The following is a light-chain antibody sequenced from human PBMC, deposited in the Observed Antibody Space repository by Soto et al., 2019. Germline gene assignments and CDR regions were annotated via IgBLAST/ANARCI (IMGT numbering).Light chain of an antibody. CDR1: QSVSSN. Sequence: MVVTLSPATHTVTSGGRPTLFCSGSQSVSSNLAWYRQKPGQAPRLLIYGASTRATGIPARFSGSGSGTEFTLPISSLQSADFAVYYCQQYNSWPPITFGQGTKLEIK. J-gene: IGKJ5*01. V-gene: IGKV3-15*01. CDR3: QQYNSWPPIT. CDR2: GAS.